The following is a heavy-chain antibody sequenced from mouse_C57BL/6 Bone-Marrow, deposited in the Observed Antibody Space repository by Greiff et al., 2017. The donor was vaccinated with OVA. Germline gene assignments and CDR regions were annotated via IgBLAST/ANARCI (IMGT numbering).Heavy chain of an antibody. V-gene: IGHV5-9-1*02. CDR2: ISSGGDYI. Sequence: EVKLMESGEGLVKPGGSLKLSCAASGFTFSSYAMSWVRQTPEKRLEWVAYISSGGDYIYYADTVKGRFTISRDNARNTPYLQMSSLKSEDTAMYYCTRLLDAMDYWGQGTSVTVSS. D-gene: IGHD2-1*01. CDR1: GFTFSSYA. J-gene: IGHJ4*01. CDR3: TRLLDAMDY.